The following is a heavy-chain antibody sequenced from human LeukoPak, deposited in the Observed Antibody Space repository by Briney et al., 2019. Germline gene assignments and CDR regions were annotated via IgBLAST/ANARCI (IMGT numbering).Heavy chain of an antibody. Sequence: ISTRSSYIYYVDSVRGRITISRDNAKKSLYLQMNSLRVEDSAMYYCAGDQGGNRWTYWGQGTLVTVSS. CDR3: AGDQGGNRWTY. V-gene: IGHV3-21*01. CDR2: ISTRSSYI. D-gene: IGHD3-16*01. J-gene: IGHJ4*02.